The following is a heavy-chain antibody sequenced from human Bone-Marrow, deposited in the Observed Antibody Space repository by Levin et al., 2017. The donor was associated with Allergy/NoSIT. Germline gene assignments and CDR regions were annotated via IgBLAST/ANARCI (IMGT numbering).Heavy chain of an antibody. V-gene: IGHV4-59*08. D-gene: IGHD3-10*01. J-gene: IGHJ2*01. Sequence: SETLSLTCTVPSGSINSYYWSWIRQPPGKGLEWIGFAHYSGHTNYNPSLESRVTISLDASKNHFSLRLRSVTAADTAVYYCARHTSMVPPRYWYFDLWGRGTLVTVSS. CDR2: AHYSGHT. CDR1: SGSINSYY. CDR3: ARHTSMVPPRYWYFDL.